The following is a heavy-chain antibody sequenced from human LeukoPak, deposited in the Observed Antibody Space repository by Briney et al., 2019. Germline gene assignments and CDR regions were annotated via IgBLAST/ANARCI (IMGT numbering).Heavy chain of an antibody. CDR3: ARASAIDY. J-gene: IGHJ4*02. V-gene: IGHV3-7*01. CDR1: GFTFTSYW. Sequence: RGCLRPSSAASGFTFTSYWMTWVRQAPGKGREWVANIKQDGSEKYYVDSVKGRFTISRDNAKNSLYPLMNSLNAEDTAVYYCARASAIDYWGQGTLVTVSS. D-gene: IGHD2-2*01. CDR2: IKQDGSEK.